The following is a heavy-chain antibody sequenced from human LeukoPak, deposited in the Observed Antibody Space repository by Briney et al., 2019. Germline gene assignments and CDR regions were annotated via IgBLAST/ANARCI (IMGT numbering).Heavy chain of an antibody. CDR3: GRDLSTVTSIDY. D-gene: IGHD4-17*01. CDR2: ISSSGSTI. Sequence: GGSLRLSCAASGFTFSSYEMNWVRQAPGKGLEWVSYISSSGSTIYYADSVKGRFTISRDNAKNSLYLQMNSLRAEDTAVYYCGRDLSTVTSIDYWGQGTLVTVSS. V-gene: IGHV3-48*03. J-gene: IGHJ4*02. CDR1: GFTFSSYE.